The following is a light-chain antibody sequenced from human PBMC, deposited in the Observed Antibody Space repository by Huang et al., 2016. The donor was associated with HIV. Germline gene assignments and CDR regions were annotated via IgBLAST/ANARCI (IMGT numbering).Light chain of an antibody. Sequence: DIQMTQSPSSLSASVGDRVTITCRASQDIRSNLAWFQQTPGKAPKSLIYDASTLQSGVPSKFSGNGYGTDFTLTSSILQPEDIATYYFQQSNTFPLTFGGGTKVEI. CDR2: DAS. CDR1: QDIRSN. J-gene: IGKJ4*01. V-gene: IGKV1-16*02. CDR3: QQSNTFPLT.